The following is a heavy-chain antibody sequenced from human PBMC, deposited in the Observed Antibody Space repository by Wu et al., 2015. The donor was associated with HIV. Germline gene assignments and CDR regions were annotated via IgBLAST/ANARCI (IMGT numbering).Heavy chain of an antibody. CDR1: GGTFSKSA. CDR3: ARDAREQWLLFVGETFDY. V-gene: IGHV1-69*13. Sequence: VQLAQSGAELKKPGSSVKVSCKASGGTFSKSAVSWVRQAPGQGLEWMGRIVPFYGSTLFARNFEGRVTLRADESSTTVFMELSGLTSDDTATYYCARDAREQWLLFVGETFDYWGQGTLVTVSS. J-gene: IGHJ4*02. CDR2: IVPFYGST. D-gene: IGHD6-19*01.